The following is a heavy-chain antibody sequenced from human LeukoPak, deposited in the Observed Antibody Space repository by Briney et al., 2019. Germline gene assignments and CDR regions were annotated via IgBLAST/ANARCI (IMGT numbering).Heavy chain of an antibody. CDR1: XXXXSSXW. Sequence: SLRLSCAASXXXXSSXWMHXVXHXPGXGXXWVSRIKGDGISTNYADSVKGRFTISRDIAKNTLYLQMNSLRAEDTGVYYCAKDHYWSIDYWGRGTLVTVSS. CDR2: IKGDGIST. J-gene: IGHJ4*02. CDR3: AKDHYWSIDY. V-gene: IGHV3-74*01. D-gene: IGHD3-3*01.